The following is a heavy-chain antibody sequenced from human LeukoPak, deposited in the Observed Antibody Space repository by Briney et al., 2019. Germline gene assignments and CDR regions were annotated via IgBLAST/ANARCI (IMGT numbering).Heavy chain of an antibody. CDR2: ISAYNGNA. D-gene: IGHD2-2*01. Sequence: ASVNVSCTASGYTFTSYGISWVRQAPGQGLEWMGWISAYNGNANYAQKLQGRVTMTTDTSTSTAYMELRSLRSDDTAVYYCARVIVVVPAAMKAFDIWGQGTMVTVSS. J-gene: IGHJ3*02. CDR1: GYTFTSYG. V-gene: IGHV1-18*01. CDR3: ARVIVVVPAAMKAFDI.